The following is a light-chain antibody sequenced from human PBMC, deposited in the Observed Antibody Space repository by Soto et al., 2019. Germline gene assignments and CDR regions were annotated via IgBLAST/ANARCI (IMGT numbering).Light chain of an antibody. J-gene: IGKJ1*01. V-gene: IGKV3-15*01. Sequence: IVMTQSPASLSLSPGEGATLSCRASQSVSNNLAWYQQKPGQAPRLLIYGASTRATGIPARFIGSGSGTDFTLTISSLQYEDFAVYYCQQYNNWPRGTLGQGTKVEIK. CDR1: QSVSNN. CDR3: QQYNNWPRGT. CDR2: GAS.